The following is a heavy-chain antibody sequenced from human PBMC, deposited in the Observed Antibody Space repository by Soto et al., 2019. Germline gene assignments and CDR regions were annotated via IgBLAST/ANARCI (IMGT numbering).Heavy chain of an antibody. Sequence: WGSLRLSCAASGSTFSTYSMNGVRQAPGKGLEWVSYISSSSSTIHYADSVKGRFTISRDNAKNSLYLLMSSLRDEDTAMYYCARELILRRDGYNAESWGQGT. V-gene: IGHV3-48*02. D-gene: IGHD4-17*01. CDR2: ISSSSSTI. CDR1: GSTFSTYS. CDR3: ARELILRRDGYNAES. J-gene: IGHJ4*02.